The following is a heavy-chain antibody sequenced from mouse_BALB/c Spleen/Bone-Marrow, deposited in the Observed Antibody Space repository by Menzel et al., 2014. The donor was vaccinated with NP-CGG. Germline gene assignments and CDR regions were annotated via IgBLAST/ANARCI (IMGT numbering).Heavy chain of an antibody. D-gene: IGHD1-1*01. Sequence: EVQLVESGPALVKPSQSLSLICTVAGYSITSGYGWHWIRQFPGNKLEWMGYIHYSGSTNYNPSLQSRISITRDTSKNQFFLQLNSATTEDTATYYCVRETTVVADFDYWGQGTTLTVSS. CDR2: IHYSGST. CDR3: VRETTVVADFDY. CDR1: GYSITSGYG. J-gene: IGHJ2*01. V-gene: IGHV3-1*02.